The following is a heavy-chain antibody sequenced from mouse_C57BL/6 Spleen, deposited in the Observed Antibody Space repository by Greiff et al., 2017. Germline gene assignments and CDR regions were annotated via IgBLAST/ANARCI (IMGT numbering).Heavy chain of an antibody. CDR3: ASCSYDWYFDV. J-gene: IGHJ1*03. Sequence: VKLQESGAELVKPGASVKISCKASGYAFSSYWMNWVKQRPGKGLEWIGQIYPGDGDTNYNGKFKGKATLTADKSSSTAYMQLSSLTSEDSAVYFCASCSYDWYFDVWGTGTTVTVSS. CDR2: IYPGDGDT. V-gene: IGHV1-80*01. D-gene: IGHD1-1*01. CDR1: GYAFSSYW.